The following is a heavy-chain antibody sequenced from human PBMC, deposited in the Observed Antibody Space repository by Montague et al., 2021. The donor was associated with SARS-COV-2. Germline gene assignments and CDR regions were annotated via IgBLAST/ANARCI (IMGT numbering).Heavy chain of an antibody. V-gene: IGHV4-39*07. D-gene: IGHD5-12*01. Sequence: SETLSLTCTVSGGSISSSSYYWGWIRQPPGKGLKWIGSIYYSGSTYYXXXLKSRVTISVDTSKNQFSLKLSSVTAADTAVYYCARDLWVWLSVEGSFDYWGQGTLVTVSS. J-gene: IGHJ4*02. CDR2: IYYSGST. CDR1: GGSISSSSYY. CDR3: ARDLWVWLSVEGSFDY.